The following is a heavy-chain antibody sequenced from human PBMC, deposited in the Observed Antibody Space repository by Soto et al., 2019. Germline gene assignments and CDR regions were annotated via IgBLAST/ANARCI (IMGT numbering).Heavy chain of an antibody. D-gene: IGHD6-19*01. J-gene: IGHJ6*02. CDR3: AKVHGFWVAVAGRPPYGMDV. V-gene: IGHV3-23*01. CDR1: GFTFSSYA. CDR2: ISGSGGST. Sequence: GSLRLSCAASGFTFSSYAMSWVRQAPGKGLEWVSAISGSGGSTYYADSVKGRFTISRDKSKNTLYLQMNSLRAEDTAVYYCAKVHGFWVAVAGRPPYGMDVWGQGTTVTVSS.